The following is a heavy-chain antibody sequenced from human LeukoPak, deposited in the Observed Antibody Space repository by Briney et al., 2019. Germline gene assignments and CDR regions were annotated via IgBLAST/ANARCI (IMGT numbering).Heavy chain of an antibody. CDR3: ARGRLGDS. Sequence: GGSLRLSCAASGFTFSTYWMSWVRQAPGKGLEWAANIKEDGSEKYYVDSVKGRFTISRDNAKNSLYLLINSLRAEDTAVYYCARGRLGDSWGQGTLVTVSS. V-gene: IGHV3-7*01. D-gene: IGHD5-12*01. CDR2: IKEDGSEK. CDR1: GFTFSTYW. J-gene: IGHJ4*02.